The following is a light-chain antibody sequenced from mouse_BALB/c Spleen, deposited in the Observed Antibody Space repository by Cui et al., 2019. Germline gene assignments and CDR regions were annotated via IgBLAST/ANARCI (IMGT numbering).Light chain of an antibody. CDR2: DTS. V-gene: IGKV4-59*01. J-gene: IGKJ1*01. Sequence: QIVLTQATAIMSAAPGEQVILTCSASSSVSYMHLYQQKSVISPKRWIYDTSKLASGVPSRFSRSVSGTSYSLTLSSREAEDAASYYCQQWSSNPPTFGGGTKLEIK. CDR3: QQWSSNPPT. CDR1: SSVSY.